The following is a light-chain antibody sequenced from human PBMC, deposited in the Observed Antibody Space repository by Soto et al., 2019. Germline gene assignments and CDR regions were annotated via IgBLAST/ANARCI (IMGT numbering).Light chain of an antibody. V-gene: IGKV4-1*01. CDR3: QQYYSTPWT. Sequence: DIVMTQSPDSLTVSLGERATINCKSSQSIFYCSNNKNYLTWYQQKPGQPPKLLIYWASTRESGVPDRFSGSGSGTDFTLTISSLQAEDVAVYYCQQYYSTPWTFGQGTKMDIK. CDR2: WAS. CDR1: QSIFYCSNNKNY. J-gene: IGKJ1*01.